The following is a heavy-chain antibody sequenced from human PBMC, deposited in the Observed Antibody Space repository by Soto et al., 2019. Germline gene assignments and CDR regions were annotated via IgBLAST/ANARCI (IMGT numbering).Heavy chain of an antibody. CDR1: GGSLSSSSW. D-gene: IGHD2-8*01. CDR3: VHHGGVPYYHDF. Sequence: KASETLSLTCAVSGGSLSSSSWWSWVRQPPGKTLEWLGEIFYSGSTKYNPSLNSRVTISADQSKNDFSLRLSPVTAADTAVYYCVHHGGVPYYHDFWGQGMLVTVSS. CDR2: IFYSGST. V-gene: IGHV4-4*02. J-gene: IGHJ4*02.